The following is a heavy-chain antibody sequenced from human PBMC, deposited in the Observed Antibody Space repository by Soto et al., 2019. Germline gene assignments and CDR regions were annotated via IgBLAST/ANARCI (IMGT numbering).Heavy chain of an antibody. D-gene: IGHD2-2*01. V-gene: IGHV4-31*03. CDR2: IYYSGST. CDR3: ARDRIVVVPAAKTIDYYYGMDV. J-gene: IGHJ6*02. CDR1: GGSISSGGYY. Sequence: PSEILSLTCTVSGGSISSGGYYWSWIRQHPGKGLEWIGYIYYSGSTYYNPSLKSRVTISVDTSKNQFSLKLSSVTAADTAVYYCARDRIVVVPAAKTIDYYYGMDVWGQGTTVTVSS.